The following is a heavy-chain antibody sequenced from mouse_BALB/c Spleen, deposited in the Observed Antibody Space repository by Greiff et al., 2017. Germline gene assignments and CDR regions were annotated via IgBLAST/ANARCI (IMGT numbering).Heavy chain of an antibody. V-gene: IGHV1-87*01. J-gene: IGHJ1*01. CDR2: IYPGDGDT. CDR3: ARGYGSTPYWYFDV. D-gene: IGHD1-1*01. Sequence: QVQLKESGAELARPGASVKLSCKASGYTFTSYWMQWVKQRPGQGLEWIGAIYPGDGDTRYTQKFKGKATLTADKSSSTAYMQLSSLASEDSAVYYCARGYGSTPYWYFDVWGAGTTVTVSS. CDR1: GYTFTSYW.